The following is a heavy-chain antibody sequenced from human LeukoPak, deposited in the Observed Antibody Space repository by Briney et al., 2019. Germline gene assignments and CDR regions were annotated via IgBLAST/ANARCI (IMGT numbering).Heavy chain of an antibody. CDR1: GGTFSNYA. CDR2: IIPMFGVA. Sequence: SVKVSCKASGGTFSNYAISWVRQAPGQGLEWMGGIIPMFGVANYAQKFQGRVTITADKSTSIAYMELSSLRSEDTAVYYCARDSPTNYYDAGWGQGTLVTVSS. D-gene: IGHD3-22*01. J-gene: IGHJ4*02. V-gene: IGHV1-69*10. CDR3: ARDSPTNYYDAG.